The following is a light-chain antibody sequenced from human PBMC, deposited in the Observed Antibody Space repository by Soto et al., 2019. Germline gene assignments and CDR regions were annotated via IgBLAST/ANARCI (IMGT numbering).Light chain of an antibody. CDR1: SNDVGGYNY. CDR2: EVS. V-gene: IGLV2-14*01. CDR3: SSYSSSNTLV. J-gene: IGLJ3*02. Sequence: QSALTQPASVSGSPGQSITISCTGSSNDVGGYNYVSWYQQHPGKAPKLMISEVSNRPSGVSHRFSGSKSGNTASLTISGLQSEDEAAYYCSSYSSSNTLVFGGGTKVTVL.